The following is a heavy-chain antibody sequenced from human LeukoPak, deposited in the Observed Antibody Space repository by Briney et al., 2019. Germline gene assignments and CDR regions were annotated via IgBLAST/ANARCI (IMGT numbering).Heavy chain of an antibody. Sequence: GGSLRLSCAASGFTFSSYCMNWVRQAPGKGLEWVSFISSSSTYIYYADSVKGRFTISRDNAKNSLYLQMSSLRAEDTALYYCAREPAGYNFDYWGQGTLVTVSS. J-gene: IGHJ4*02. D-gene: IGHD5-24*01. CDR1: GFTFSSYC. V-gene: IGHV3-21*01. CDR2: ISSSSTYI. CDR3: AREPAGYNFDY.